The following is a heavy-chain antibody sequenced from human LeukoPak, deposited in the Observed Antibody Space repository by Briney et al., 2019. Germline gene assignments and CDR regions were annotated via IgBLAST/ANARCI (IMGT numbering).Heavy chain of an antibody. Sequence: PSETLSLTCTVSGGSISGYYWSWIRQPPGKGLEWIGNIYYSGSTNYNPSLKSRVTISVDTSKNQFSLKLNSVTAADTAVYYCARSITMGYADWFDPWGQGTLVTVSS. CDR3: ARSITMGYADWFDP. J-gene: IGHJ5*02. CDR2: IYYSGST. V-gene: IGHV4-59*01. CDR1: GGSISGYY. D-gene: IGHD3-10*01.